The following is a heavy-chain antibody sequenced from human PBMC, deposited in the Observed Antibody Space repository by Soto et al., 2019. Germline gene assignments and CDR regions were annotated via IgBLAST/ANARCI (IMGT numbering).Heavy chain of an antibody. D-gene: IGHD1-26*01. V-gene: IGHV3-23*01. CDR2: IGGSGNST. Sequence: PGGSLRLSCAASGFTFSNYAMSWVRQAPGKGLEWVSVIGGSGNSTHQTDSVKGRFTISRDNSKNTLYLQMNSLGAEDTAVYYCARDFVVGGPTINYYYGMDVWGQGTTVTVSS. CDR3: ARDFVVGGPTINYYYGMDV. J-gene: IGHJ6*02. CDR1: GFTFSNYA.